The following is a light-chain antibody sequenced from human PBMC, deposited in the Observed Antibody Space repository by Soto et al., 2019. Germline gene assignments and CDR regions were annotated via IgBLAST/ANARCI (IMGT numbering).Light chain of an antibody. J-gene: IGKJ1*01. CDR3: QEYGSSSWT. Sequence: EIVLTQSPGTLSLSPGERATLSCRASQSVSSSYLAWYQQKPGQAPRLLIYGASSRATGIPDWFSGSGSETDFPLTISRLEPEDFAVYYCQEYGSSSWTFGQGTKVEIK. CDR1: QSVSSSY. CDR2: GAS. V-gene: IGKV3-20*01.